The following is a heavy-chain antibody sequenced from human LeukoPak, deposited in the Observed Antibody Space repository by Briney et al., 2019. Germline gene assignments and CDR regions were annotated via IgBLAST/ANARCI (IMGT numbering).Heavy chain of an antibody. CDR3: ARESTVTGGISYFDY. J-gene: IGHJ4*02. CDR1: GFTFSSYS. D-gene: IGHD4-17*01. V-gene: IGHV3-21*01. CDR2: ISSSSSYI. Sequence: GSLRLSCAASGFTFSSYSMNWVRQAPGKGLEWVSSISSSSSYIYYADSVKGRFTISRDNAKNSLYLQMNSLRAEDTAVYYCARESTVTGGISYFDYWGQGTQVTVSS.